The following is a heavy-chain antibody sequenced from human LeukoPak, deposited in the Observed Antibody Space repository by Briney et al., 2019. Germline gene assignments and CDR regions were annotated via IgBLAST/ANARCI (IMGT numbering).Heavy chain of an antibody. CDR1: GFTFSSYA. CDR2: ISGSGGST. CDR3: AKDGAYYYDSSGSNDAFDI. D-gene: IGHD3-22*01. V-gene: IGHV3-23*01. J-gene: IGHJ3*02. Sequence: GGSLRLSCAASGFTFSSYAMSWVRQAPGKGLEWVSAISGSGGSTYYADSVKGRFTISRDNSKNTLYLQMNSLRAEDTAVYYCAKDGAYYYDSSGSNDAFDIWGQGTMVTVSS.